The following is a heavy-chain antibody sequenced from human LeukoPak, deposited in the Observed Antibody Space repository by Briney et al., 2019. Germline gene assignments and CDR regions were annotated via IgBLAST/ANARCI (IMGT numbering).Heavy chain of an antibody. CDR1: GYTFTSYA. V-gene: IGHV1-69*04. Sequence: SVKVSCKASGYTFTSYAIRWVRQAPGQGLEWMGRIIPILGIANYAQKFQGRVTITADKSTSTAYMELSSLRSEDTAVYYCARYYYDSSGYSEPFDYWGQGTLVTVSS. CDR3: ARYYYDSSGYSEPFDY. CDR2: IIPILGIA. D-gene: IGHD3-22*01. J-gene: IGHJ4*02.